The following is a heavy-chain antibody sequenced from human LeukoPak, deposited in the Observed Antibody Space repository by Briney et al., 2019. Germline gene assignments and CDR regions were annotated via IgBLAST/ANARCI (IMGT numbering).Heavy chain of an antibody. Sequence: ASVKVSCKASGGTFSSYAISWVRQAPGQGLEWMGWMNPNSGNTGYAQKFQGRVTITRNTSISTAYMELSSLRSEDTAVYYCARGSRGALYYYYYYMDVWGKGTTATISS. CDR1: GGTFSSYA. CDR3: ARGSRGALYYYYYYMDV. V-gene: IGHV1-8*03. CDR2: MNPNSGNT. D-gene: IGHD3-22*01. J-gene: IGHJ6*03.